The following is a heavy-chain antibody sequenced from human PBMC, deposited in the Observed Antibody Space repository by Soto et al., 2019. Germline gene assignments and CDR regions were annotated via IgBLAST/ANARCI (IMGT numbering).Heavy chain of an antibody. V-gene: IGHV1-2*04. Sequence: ASVKVSCKASGYTFTGYYMHWVRQAPGQGLEWMGWINPNSGGTNYAQKFQGWVTMTRDTSISTAYMELSRLRSDDTAVYYCARAGRYFDWLPSGYYYMDVWGKGTTVTVSS. D-gene: IGHD3-9*01. J-gene: IGHJ6*03. CDR2: INPNSGGT. CDR3: ARAGRYFDWLPSGYYYMDV. CDR1: GYTFTGYY.